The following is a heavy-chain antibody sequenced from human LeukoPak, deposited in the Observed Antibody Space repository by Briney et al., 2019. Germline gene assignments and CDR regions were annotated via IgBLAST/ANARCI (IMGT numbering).Heavy chain of an antibody. CDR2: IRYDGSNK. D-gene: IGHD2-2*01. CDR3: ARERSTSFDY. V-gene: IGHV3-30*02. CDR1: GFTFSSYG. Sequence: GGSLRLSCAASGFTFSSYGMHWVRQAPGKGLEWVAFIRYDGSNKYHADSVKGRFTISRDNSKNTLYLQMNSLRAEDTAVYYCARERSTSFDYWGQGTLVTVSS. J-gene: IGHJ4*02.